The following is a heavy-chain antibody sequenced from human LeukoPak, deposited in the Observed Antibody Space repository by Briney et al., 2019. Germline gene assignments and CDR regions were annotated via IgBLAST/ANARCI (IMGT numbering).Heavy chain of an antibody. CDR2: ISGSGGDT. D-gene: IGHD6-13*01. J-gene: IGHJ4*02. Sequence: GGSLRPSCAVSGFTFGTYAMSWVRQAPGKGLEWVSLISGSGGDTYYADSVKGRFTISRDNSKNTLYLQMNSLRAEDTAVYYCAKKRQQLVDYWGQGTLVTVSS. CDR3: AKKRQQLVDY. V-gene: IGHV3-23*01. CDR1: GFTFGTYA.